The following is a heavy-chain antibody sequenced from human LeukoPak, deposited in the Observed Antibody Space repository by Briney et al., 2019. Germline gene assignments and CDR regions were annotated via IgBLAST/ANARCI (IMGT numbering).Heavy chain of an antibody. V-gene: IGHV3-11*01. J-gene: IGHJ4*02. D-gene: IGHD3-10*01. Sequence: GGSLRLSCAASGFTFSDYYMSWIRQAPGKGLEWVSYISSSGSTIYYADSVKGRFTISRDNAKNSLYLQMNSLTAEDTALYYCAKPDGSGTYYTGPFDCWGQGTLVTVSS. CDR2: ISSSGSTI. CDR3: AKPDGSGTYYTGPFDC. CDR1: GFTFSDYY.